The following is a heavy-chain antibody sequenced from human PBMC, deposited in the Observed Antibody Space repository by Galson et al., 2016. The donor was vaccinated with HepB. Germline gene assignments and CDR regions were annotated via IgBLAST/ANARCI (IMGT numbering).Heavy chain of an antibody. J-gene: IGHJ4*02. CDR2: ISRSSSSI. CDR1: GFTFSSYS. CDR3: ASRYSSPSMWGLFDY. D-gene: IGHD4-11*01. V-gene: IGHV3-21*01. Sequence: SLRLSCAASGFTFSSYSMLWVRQAPGKGLEWVSFISRSSSSIYYADTVKGRFPVSRDNAQNSLFLQMNSLRAEDRAIYYCASRYSSPSMWGLFDYWGQGTLVTVSS.